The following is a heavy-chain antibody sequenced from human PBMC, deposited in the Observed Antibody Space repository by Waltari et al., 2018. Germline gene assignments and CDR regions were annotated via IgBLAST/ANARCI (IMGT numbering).Heavy chain of an antibody. D-gene: IGHD3-10*01. V-gene: IGHV1-8*03. CDR3: ARDYGSGTYYDMDV. J-gene: IGHJ6*03. Sequence: QVQLVQSGAEVKKPGASVKVSCKASGYSFTSYNINWVRRAAGQGLERMGWMNPTSGSTGYAKKFQDRVTITRNTSIGTAYMELRSLGSEDTAVYYCARDYGSGTYYDMDVWGKGTTVTVSS. CDR2: MNPTSGST. CDR1: GYSFTSYN.